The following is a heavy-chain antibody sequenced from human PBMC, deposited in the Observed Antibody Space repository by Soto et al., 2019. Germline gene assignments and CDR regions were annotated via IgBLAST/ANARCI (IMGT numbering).Heavy chain of an antibody. V-gene: IGHV4-30-2*01. CDR3: ATHPGGGGY. D-gene: IGHD3-10*01. CDR2: IYHSGST. Sequence: SETLSLTCAVSGGSISSGGHSWSWIRQPPGKGLEWIGYIYHSGSTYYNPSLKSRVTISRDNSKNTLYLQMNSLRADDTAVYYWATHPGGGGYWGQGTLVTVSS. CDR1: GGSISSGGHS. J-gene: IGHJ4*02.